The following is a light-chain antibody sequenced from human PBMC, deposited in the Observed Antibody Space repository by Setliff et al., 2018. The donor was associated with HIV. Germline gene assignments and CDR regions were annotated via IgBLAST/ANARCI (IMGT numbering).Light chain of an antibody. CDR2: DVS. Sequence: QSVLTQPRSVSGSPGQSVTISCTGTSSDVGGYNYVSWYQQHPDKAPKLIIYDVSKRPSGVPDRFSGSKSGNTASLTISGLQAEDEVDYYCCSYAGTYTSLYVFGTGTKATVL. CDR3: CSYAGTYTSLYV. V-gene: IGLV2-11*01. J-gene: IGLJ1*01. CDR1: SSDVGGYNY.